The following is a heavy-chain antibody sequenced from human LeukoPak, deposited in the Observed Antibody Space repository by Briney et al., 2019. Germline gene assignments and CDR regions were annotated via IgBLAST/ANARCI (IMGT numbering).Heavy chain of an antibody. V-gene: IGHV4-59*01. CDR3: TRDRSALDT. CDR2: ISNIGST. Sequence: ASETLSLTCTVSGASISSYFWTWIRQSPGKVLEWIGYISNIGSTNYNPSLKSRVTISGDTSKNQFSLKLSSVTAADTAVYYCTRDRSALDTRGQGTLVTVSS. J-gene: IGHJ3*02. CDR1: GASISSYF.